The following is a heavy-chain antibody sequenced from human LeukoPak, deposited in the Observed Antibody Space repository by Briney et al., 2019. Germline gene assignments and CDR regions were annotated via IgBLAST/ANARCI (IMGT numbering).Heavy chain of an antibody. CDR2: INHSGST. CDR1: GGSFSGYY. CDR3: ASGGSLFDY. V-gene: IGHV4-34*01. Sequence: SETLSLTCAVYGGSFSGYYWSWIRQPPGKGLEWIGEINHSGSTNYNPSLKSRVTISVDTSKNQFSLKLSSVTAADTAVYYCASGGSLFDYWGQGTLVTVSS. J-gene: IGHJ4*02.